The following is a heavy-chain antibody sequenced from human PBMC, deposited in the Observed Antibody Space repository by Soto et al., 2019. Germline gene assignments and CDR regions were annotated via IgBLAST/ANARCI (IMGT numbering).Heavy chain of an antibody. CDR1: GFTVSDFW. CDR3: GSVFEY. CDR2: INNDGSDT. V-gene: IGHV3-74*01. J-gene: IGHJ4*02. Sequence: GGSLRLSCAASGFTVSDFWLHWVRQAPGKGLVWVARINNDGSDTSYADSVKGRFTMSRDNAKNMVYLQMNSLGVEDTAVYYCGSVFEYWGQGTQVTVSS.